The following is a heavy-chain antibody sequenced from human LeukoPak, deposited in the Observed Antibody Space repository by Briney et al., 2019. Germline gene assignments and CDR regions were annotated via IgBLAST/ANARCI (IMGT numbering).Heavy chain of an antibody. D-gene: IGHD3-22*01. CDR1: GGSFSGYY. V-gene: IGHV4-30-4*01. CDR3: ARWYYYDSSGYEN. J-gene: IGHJ4*02. Sequence: SETLSLTCAVYGGSFSGYYWSWIRQPPGKGLEWIGYIYYSGSTYYNPSLKSRVTISVDTSKNQFSLKLSSVTAADTAVYYCARWYYYDSSGYENWGQGTLVTVSS. CDR2: IYYSGST.